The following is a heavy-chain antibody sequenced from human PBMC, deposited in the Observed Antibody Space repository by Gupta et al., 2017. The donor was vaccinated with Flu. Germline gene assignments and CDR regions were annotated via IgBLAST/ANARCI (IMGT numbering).Heavy chain of an antibody. V-gene: IGHV3-23*01. CDR1: A. Sequence: AMGWVRQAPGKGLEWVSGLSASGGRTYYADSVKGRFTISRDTSKNTLYLQMDSLRAEDTAVYYCAKNRVAGAISYYYGLDVWGQGTTVAVSS. CDR3: AKNRVAGAISYYYGLDV. D-gene: IGHD1-26*01. J-gene: IGHJ6*02. CDR2: LSASGGRT.